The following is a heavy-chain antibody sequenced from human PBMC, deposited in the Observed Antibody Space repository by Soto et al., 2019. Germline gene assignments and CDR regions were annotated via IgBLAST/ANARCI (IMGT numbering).Heavy chain of an antibody. J-gene: IGHJ4*02. Sequence: ATLPITGTITGGSRNSISYCWGWIRQPPGKGLEWIGSIYYSGSTYYNPSLKSRVTISVDTSKNQFSLKLSSVTAADTAVYYCARHDNGGGSYYWGQGTRVTVSS. V-gene: IGHV4-39*01. D-gene: IGHD2-15*01. CDR3: ARHDNGGGSYY. CDR2: IYYSGST. CDR1: GGSRNSISYC.